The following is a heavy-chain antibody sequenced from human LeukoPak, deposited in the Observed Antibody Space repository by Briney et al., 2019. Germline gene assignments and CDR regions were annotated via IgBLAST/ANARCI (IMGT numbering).Heavy chain of an antibody. CDR3: ARSSGSGSYYKS. Sequence: ASVKVSCKASGYTFTSYYMHWVRQAPGQGLEWMGIINPSIGSTSYAQKFQARVTMTRDTSTSTVYMELSSLRTEDTAVYYCARSSGSGSYYKSWGQGTLVTVSS. D-gene: IGHD3-10*01. CDR2: INPSIGST. V-gene: IGHV1-46*01. CDR1: GYTFTSYY. J-gene: IGHJ4*02.